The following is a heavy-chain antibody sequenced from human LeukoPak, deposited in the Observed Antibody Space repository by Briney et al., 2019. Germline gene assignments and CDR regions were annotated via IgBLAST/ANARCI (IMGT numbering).Heavy chain of an antibody. J-gene: IGHJ3*02. CDR3: ARDFWSGYYSQTDAFDI. D-gene: IGHD3-3*01. Sequence: SVKVSCKASGGTFSSYTISWVRQAPGQGLEWMGRIIPILGIANYAQKFQGRVTITADKPTSTAYMELSSLRSEDTAVYYCARDFWSGYYSQTDAFDIWGQGTMVTVSS. V-gene: IGHV1-69*04. CDR1: GGTFSSYT. CDR2: IIPILGIA.